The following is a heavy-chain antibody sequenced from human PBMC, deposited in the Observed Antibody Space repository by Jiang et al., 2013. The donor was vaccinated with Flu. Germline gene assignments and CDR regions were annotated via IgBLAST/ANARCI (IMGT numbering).Heavy chain of an antibody. CDR1: GFTFSSYG. V-gene: IGHV3-30*18. CDR2: ISYDGSNK. J-gene: IGHJ4*02. Sequence: SGFTFSSYGMRLGPPGVQGKGLEWVAVISYDGSNKYYADSVKGRFTISRDNSKNTLYLQMNSLRAEDTAVYYCAKGGYSSGWYLYYFDYWGQGTLVTVSS. CDR3: AKGGYSSGWYLYYFDY. D-gene: IGHD6-19*01.